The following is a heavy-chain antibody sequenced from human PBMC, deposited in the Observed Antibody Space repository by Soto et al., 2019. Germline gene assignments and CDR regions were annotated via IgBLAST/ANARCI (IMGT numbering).Heavy chain of an antibody. CDR2: ISSSGSTI. CDR1: GFTFSSYE. D-gene: IGHD3-10*01. Sequence: GGSLRLSCAASGFTFSSYEMNWVRQAPGKGLEWVSYISSSGSTIYYADSVKGRFTISRDNAKNSLYLQMNSLRAEDTAVYYCARDYKFGILAGNYYYGMDVWGQGTTVTVSS. V-gene: IGHV3-48*03. CDR3: ARDYKFGILAGNYYYGMDV. J-gene: IGHJ6*02.